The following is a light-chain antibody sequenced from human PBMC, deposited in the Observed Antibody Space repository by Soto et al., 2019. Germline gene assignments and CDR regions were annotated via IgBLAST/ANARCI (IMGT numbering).Light chain of an antibody. Sequence: QSVLTQPPSVSGAPGQRVTISCTGSSSNIGAGYDEHWYQQLPGTAPKLLIYGNSNRPSGVPDRFSGSKSGTSASLPITGLQAEDEADYYCQSYDSSLSALFGGGTKLTVL. CDR1: SSNIGAGYD. J-gene: IGLJ2*01. V-gene: IGLV1-40*01. CDR3: QSYDSSLSAL. CDR2: GNS.